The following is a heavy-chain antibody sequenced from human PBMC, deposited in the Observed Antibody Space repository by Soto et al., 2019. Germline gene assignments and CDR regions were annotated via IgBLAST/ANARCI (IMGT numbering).Heavy chain of an antibody. CDR2: IADSRDRT. CDR3: AKGID. D-gene: IGHD2-15*01. Sequence: EVQLLESGGGLVQPGGSLRLSCAASGFTFRSYAMSWVRQAPGKGLEWVSVIADSRDRTYYADSVKGRFTISRDNSKNTLYLQMHNLRAEDTATYYCAKGIDWCQGTRVTVSS. CDR1: GFTFRSYA. J-gene: IGHJ4*02. V-gene: IGHV3-23*01.